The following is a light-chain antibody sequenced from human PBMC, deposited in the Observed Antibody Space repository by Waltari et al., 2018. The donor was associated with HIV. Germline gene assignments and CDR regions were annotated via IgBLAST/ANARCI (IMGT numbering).Light chain of an antibody. V-gene: IGLV7-43*01. CDR1: TAAVTSRSY. J-gene: IGLJ3*02. CDR3: LLYYGGAQLNWV. Sequence: QTVVTQEPSLTVSPGGTVTLTRASTTAAVTSRSYSNLFQQKPGQATRALIYSTSNKHSWTPARFSGSLLGGKAALTLSGVQPEDEAEYYCLLYYGGAQLNWVFGGGTKLTVL. CDR2: STS.